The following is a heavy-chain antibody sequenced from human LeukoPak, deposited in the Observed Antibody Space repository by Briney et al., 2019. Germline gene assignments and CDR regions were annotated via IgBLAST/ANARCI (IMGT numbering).Heavy chain of an antibody. J-gene: IGHJ4*02. CDR3: ARGWELRKYFDY. CDR1: GFTFSSYG. CDR2: IRYDGNKK. Sequence: GGSLRLSCATSGFTFSSYGMHWVRQAPGKGLEWMTFIRYDGNKKYYADSVKGRFTISRDNAKNSLYLQMNSLRAEDTAVYYCARGWELRKYFDYWGQGTLVTVSS. D-gene: IGHD1-26*01. V-gene: IGHV3-30*02.